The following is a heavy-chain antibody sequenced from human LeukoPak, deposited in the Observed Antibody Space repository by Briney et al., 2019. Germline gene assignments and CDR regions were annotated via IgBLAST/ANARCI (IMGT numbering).Heavy chain of an antibody. CDR2: ISYDGSNK. Sequence: GRSLRLSCAASGFTFSSYGMHWVRQAPGKGLEWVAVISYDGSNKYYADSVKGRFTISRDNSKNTLYLQMNSLRAEDTAVYYCAKDVRGMDVWGKGTTVTVSS. V-gene: IGHV3-30*18. CDR1: GFTFSSYG. J-gene: IGHJ6*04. CDR3: AKDVRGMDV.